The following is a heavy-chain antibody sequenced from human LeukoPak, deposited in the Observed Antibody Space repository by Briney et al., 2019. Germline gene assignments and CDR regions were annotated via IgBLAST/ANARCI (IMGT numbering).Heavy chain of an antibody. V-gene: IGHV3-15*01. Sequence: NAGGSLRLSCAASGFSICDDWISWVRQAPGKGLEWVGRIKSESSGATTHYAAPVKGRFTISRDDSKNTLYLQLNSLKTDDTAVYYCTLIKGCGSGTYYLDYWGQGSLVTVSS. D-gene: IGHD3-10*01. J-gene: IGHJ4*02. CDR1: GFSICDDW. CDR3: TLIKGCGSGTYYLDY. CDR2: IKSESSGATT.